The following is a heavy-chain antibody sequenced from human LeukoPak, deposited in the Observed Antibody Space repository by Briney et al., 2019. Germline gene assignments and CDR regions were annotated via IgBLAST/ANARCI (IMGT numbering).Heavy chain of an antibody. D-gene: IGHD3-22*01. CDR1: GGSFSGYY. J-gene: IGHJ4*02. Sequence: PSETLSLTCAVYGGSFSGYYWSWIRQPPGKGLEWIGEINHSGSTNYNPSLKSRVTISVDTSKNQFSLKLSSVTAADTAVYYCARGNRLLLSPYYFNYWGQGTLVTVSS. CDR3: ARGNRLLLSPYYFNY. V-gene: IGHV4-34*01. CDR2: INHSGST.